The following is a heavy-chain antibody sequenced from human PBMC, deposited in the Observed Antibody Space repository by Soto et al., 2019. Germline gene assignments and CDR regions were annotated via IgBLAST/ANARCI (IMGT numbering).Heavy chain of an antibody. CDR1: GFTFSSYS. V-gene: IGHV3-21*01. Sequence: EVQLVESGGGLVKPGGSLRLSCAASGFTFSSYSMNWVRQAPGKGLEWVSSISSSSSYIYYADSVKGRFTISRDNAKNXXYLQVNSLRAEDTAVYYCAREGSGYDSYSYYGMDVWGQGTTVTVSS. CDR3: AREGSGYDSYSYYGMDV. J-gene: IGHJ6*02. CDR2: ISSSSSYI. D-gene: IGHD5-12*01.